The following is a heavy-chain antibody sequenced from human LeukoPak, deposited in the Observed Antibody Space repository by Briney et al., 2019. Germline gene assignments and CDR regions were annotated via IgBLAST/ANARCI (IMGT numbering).Heavy chain of an antibody. V-gene: IGHV3-23*01. CDR1: GFTFSSYS. Sequence: GGSLRLSCAASGFTFSSYSMNWVRQAPGKGLEWVSSLSTGGGTTYDADSVKGRFTVSRDNSKNTLYLQMNSLRVEDTAVYFCAKGTSWINPYFYMDVWGKGTTVTVSS. D-gene: IGHD2-2*01. CDR2: LSTGGGTT. CDR3: AKGTSWINPYFYMDV. J-gene: IGHJ6*03.